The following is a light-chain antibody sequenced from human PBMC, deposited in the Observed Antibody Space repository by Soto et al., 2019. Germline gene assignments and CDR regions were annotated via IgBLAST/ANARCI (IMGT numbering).Light chain of an antibody. Sequence: DIVMTQSPDSLAVSLGERATINCKSSQSVLYSSNNKNYLAWYQQKPGQPPKLLIYWASTRESGVPDRFSGSGSGTDFTLTISSLQAEDGAVYYCQQYYSTSFTFGPGTKVDIK. J-gene: IGKJ3*01. CDR2: WAS. CDR1: QSVLYSSNNKNY. V-gene: IGKV4-1*01. CDR3: QQYYSTSFT.